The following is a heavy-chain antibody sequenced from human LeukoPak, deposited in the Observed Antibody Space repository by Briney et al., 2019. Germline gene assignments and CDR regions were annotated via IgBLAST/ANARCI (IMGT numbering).Heavy chain of an antibody. V-gene: IGHV4-31*03. D-gene: IGHD4-23*01. CDR3: GKVGGNSNS. Sequence: SETLSLTCTVSGGSITSDIFYWNRIRQHPGKGLEWIGSIHNSRGTSYNPSLESRLTISVDTSENQFFLKMSYVTAADTAMYYCGKVGGNSNSWGQGTLVTVSS. CDR1: GGSITSDIFY. J-gene: IGHJ5*02. CDR2: IHNSRGT.